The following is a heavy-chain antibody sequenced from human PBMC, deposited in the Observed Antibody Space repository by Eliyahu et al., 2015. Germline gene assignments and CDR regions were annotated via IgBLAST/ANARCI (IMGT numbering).Heavy chain of an antibody. J-gene: IGHJ4*02. CDR3: ARGLHRLGWLDD. D-gene: IGHD6-19*01. V-gene: IGHV4-34*01. CDR2: IDHSGST. Sequence: QVQLQQWGAGLLKPSETLSLTCSISGASVTDSYWSWIRQPPGQGLEWVGEIDHSGSTDYNXFLKSQXTISVDRXTNQFSLKVRSVTXADTAVYYXARGLHRLGWLDDWGQGTMVTVSS. CDR1: GASVTDSY.